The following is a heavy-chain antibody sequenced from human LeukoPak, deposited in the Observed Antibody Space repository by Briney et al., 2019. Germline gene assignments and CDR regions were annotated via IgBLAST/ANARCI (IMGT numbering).Heavy chain of an antibody. Sequence: PGGSLRLSCAASGFPFSTYAMGWVRQAPGKGLEWVSAISFSGGSTYYADSVKGRFTISRDNSKNTLYLQMNSLRAEDTAVYYCARELYDSSGYFNEGIDYWGQGTLVTVSS. CDR1: GFPFSTYA. CDR3: ARELYDSSGYFNEGIDY. CDR2: ISFSGGST. J-gene: IGHJ4*02. V-gene: IGHV3-23*01. D-gene: IGHD3-22*01.